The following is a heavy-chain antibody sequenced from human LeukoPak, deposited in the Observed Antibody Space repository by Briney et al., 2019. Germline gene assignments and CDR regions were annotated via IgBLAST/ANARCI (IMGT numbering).Heavy chain of an antibody. CDR3: ARADSGSYRFDP. J-gene: IGHJ5*02. Sequence: ASVKVSCKASTYTFTGYYMHWVRQAPGQGLEWMGWINPNSGGTNYAQKFRGRVTMTRDTSISTAYMELSGLRSDDTAMYYCARADSGSYRFDPWGQGTLVTVSS. CDR1: TYTFTGYY. D-gene: IGHD1-26*01. CDR2: INPNSGGT. V-gene: IGHV1-2*02.